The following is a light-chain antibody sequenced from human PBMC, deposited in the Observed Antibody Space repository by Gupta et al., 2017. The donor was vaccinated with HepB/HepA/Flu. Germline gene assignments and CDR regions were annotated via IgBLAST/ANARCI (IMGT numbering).Light chain of an antibody. CDR1: QSRRDRDGNIY. CDR2: GAS. V-gene: IGKV2-24*01. J-gene: IGKJ2*04. CDR3: KQRKHFPSS. Sequence: DIVLNQTPLSSSAPLGQPAYISCRSSQSRRDRDGNIYLNWRQQRPGQPPRLLIYGASSRGYGVPDRFSGSGTGSDFTLKIRRGEAEDVVIYYCKQRKHFPSSFGQGTKLDIK.